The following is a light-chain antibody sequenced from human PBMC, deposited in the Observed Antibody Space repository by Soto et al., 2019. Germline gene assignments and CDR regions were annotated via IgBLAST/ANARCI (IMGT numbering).Light chain of an antibody. V-gene: IGLV1-47*01. CDR1: SSNIGSNY. J-gene: IGLJ3*02. Sequence: QSVLTQPPSASGTPGQRVTISCSGSSSNIGSNYVYWYQQLPGTAPKLLIYRNNQRPSGVPDRFSGSKSGTSASLAISGLRSEDDADYFCASWDDSAQGRVFGGGTQLTVL. CDR3: ASWDDSAQGRV. CDR2: RNN.